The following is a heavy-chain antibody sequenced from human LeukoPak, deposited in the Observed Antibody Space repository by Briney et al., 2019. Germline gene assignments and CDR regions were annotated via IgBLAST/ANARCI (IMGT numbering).Heavy chain of an antibody. J-gene: IGHJ4*02. CDR2: IYYSGSI. CDR3: ARYPGASGDSYYFDY. Sequence: SETLSLTCTVSGGSVTTYHWSWIRQPPGKGLEWIGYIYYSGSINYNPSLNSRVTISLDTSKNEVSLKLRSVTAADTAVYYCARYPGASGDSYYFDYWGQGTRVTVSS. V-gene: IGHV4-59*02. CDR1: GGSVTTYH. D-gene: IGHD4-17*01.